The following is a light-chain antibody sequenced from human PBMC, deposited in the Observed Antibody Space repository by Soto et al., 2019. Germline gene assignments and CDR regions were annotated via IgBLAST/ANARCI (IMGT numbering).Light chain of an antibody. Sequence: DIQMTQSPFTLSASVGDRVTITCRASQSISSWLAWYQQKPGKAPKLLIYKASTLESGVPSNFSGSGSGTEFTLTISSLQPEDFATYYCQQYNSYPWTVGQGTKVDIK. V-gene: IGKV1-5*03. CDR2: KAS. CDR1: QSISSW. J-gene: IGKJ1*01. CDR3: QQYNSYPWT.